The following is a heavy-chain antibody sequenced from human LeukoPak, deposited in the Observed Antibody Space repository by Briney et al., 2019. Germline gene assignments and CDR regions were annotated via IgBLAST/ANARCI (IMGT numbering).Heavy chain of an antibody. Sequence: GGSLRLSCAVSGFTFSNYWMSWVRQAPGKGLEWVANIKQDGSEKYYVDSVKGRFTISRDNAKKSVYLQMNSLRAEGTAVYYCATVRIVVVPAARALDYWGQGTLVTVSS. CDR2: IKQDGSEK. D-gene: IGHD2-2*01. J-gene: IGHJ4*02. CDR1: GFTFSNYW. CDR3: ATVRIVVVPAARALDY. V-gene: IGHV3-7*01.